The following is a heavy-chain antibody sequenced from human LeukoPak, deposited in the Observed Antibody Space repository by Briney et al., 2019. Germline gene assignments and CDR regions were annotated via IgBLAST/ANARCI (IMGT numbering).Heavy chain of an antibody. CDR3: ARGVAATPYHDY. CDR1: GGSISSGDYY. CDR2: IYYSGST. D-gene: IGHD2-15*01. Sequence: PSETLSLTCTVSGGSISSGDYYWSWIRQPPGKGLEWIGYIYYSGSTYYNPSLKSRVTISVDTSKNQFSLKLSSVTAADTAVYYCARGVAATPYHDYWGQGTLVTVSS. V-gene: IGHV4-30-4*08. J-gene: IGHJ4*02.